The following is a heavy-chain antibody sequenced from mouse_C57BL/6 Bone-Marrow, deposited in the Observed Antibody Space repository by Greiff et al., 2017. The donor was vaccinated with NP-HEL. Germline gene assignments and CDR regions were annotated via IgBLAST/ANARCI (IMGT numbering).Heavy chain of an antibody. CDR3: ARSIYYGYWGYFDV. D-gene: IGHD2-2*01. CDR2: IYPGGGYN. Sequence: QVQLKESGAELVRPGTSVKMSCKASGYTFTNYWIGWAKQRPGHGLEWIGDIYPGGGYNNYNEKFKGKATLTADKSSSTAYMQFSSLTSEDSAIYYCARSIYYGYWGYFDVWGTGTTVTVSS. J-gene: IGHJ1*03. V-gene: IGHV1-63*01. CDR1: GYTFTNYW.